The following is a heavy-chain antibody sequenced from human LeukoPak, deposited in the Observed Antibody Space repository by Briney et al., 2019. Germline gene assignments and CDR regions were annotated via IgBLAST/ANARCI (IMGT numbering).Heavy chain of an antibody. V-gene: IGHV3-21*01. D-gene: IGHD2-15*01. Sequence: PGRSLRLSCAASGFTFSHYGMHWVRQAPGKGLEWVSSISSTSTYISYADSVKGRFTISRDNAKNSLYLQMNSLRTEDTAVYYCARGGGNFDYWGQGTLVTVSS. J-gene: IGHJ4*02. CDR3: ARGGGNFDY. CDR1: GFTFSHYG. CDR2: ISSTSTYI.